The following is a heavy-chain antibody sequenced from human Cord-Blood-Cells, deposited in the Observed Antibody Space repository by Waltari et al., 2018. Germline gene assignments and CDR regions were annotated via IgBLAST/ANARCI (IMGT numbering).Heavy chain of an antibody. J-gene: IGHJ5*02. CDR3: AKVAATANWFDP. D-gene: IGHD2-15*01. CDR2: INPTSGGT. Sequence: QVQLVQSGAEVKKPGASVKVSGNASGYTSTGSHMPWVRQAPGQGLEWMGWINPTSGGTNYAQKFQGRVTMTRDTSISTAYMELSRLRSDDTAVYYCAKVAATANWFDPWGQGTLVTVSS. CDR1: GYTSTGSH. V-gene: IGHV1-2*02.